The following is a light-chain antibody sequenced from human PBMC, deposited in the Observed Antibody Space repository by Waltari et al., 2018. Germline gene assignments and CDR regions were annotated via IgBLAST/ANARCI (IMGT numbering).Light chain of an antibody. CDR2: EVT. V-gene: IGLV2-23*02. J-gene: IGLJ2*01. Sequence: QSALTQPASVSGSPGQSITTSCTGTSTDVGSYTLVSWYQQHPGKAPTLMLYEVTHRPSGVSDRFSGSKSGNTASLTISGLQAEDEADYYCSSYVTGRADLVFGGGTKLTVL. CDR3: SSYVTGRADLV. CDR1: STDVGSYTL.